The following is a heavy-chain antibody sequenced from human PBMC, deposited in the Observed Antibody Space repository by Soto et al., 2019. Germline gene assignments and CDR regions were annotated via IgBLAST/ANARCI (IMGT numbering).Heavy chain of an antibody. D-gene: IGHD3-3*01. V-gene: IGHV4-31*03. Sequence: QGQLQESGPGLVKFSQTLSLTCTVSGGSIRTTRYYWSWIRQHPGKGLEWIAYIYHSGSTYYNPSLKSRADMSVGTPSNKFSPRPSSGSAADTAVYCWARVTSEHRSTISVVVIGTMHVWGQGPTVTVSS. CDR2: IYHSGST. CDR3: ARVTSEHRSTISVVVIGTMHV. J-gene: IGHJ6*02. CDR1: GGSIRTTRYY.